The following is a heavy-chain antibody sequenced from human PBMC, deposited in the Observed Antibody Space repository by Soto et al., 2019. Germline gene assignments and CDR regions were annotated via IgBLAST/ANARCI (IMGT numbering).Heavy chain of an antibody. D-gene: IGHD3-22*01. CDR3: ARISYDSSGYSNWFDP. CDR2: IIPIFGTA. J-gene: IGHJ5*02. CDR1: GGTFSSYA. V-gene: IGHV1-69*13. Sequence: ASVKVSCKASGGTFSSYAISWVRQAPGQGLEWMGGIIPIFGTANYAQKFQGRVTITADESTSTAYMELSSLRSEDTAVYYCARISYDSSGYSNWFDPWGQGTLVTVSS.